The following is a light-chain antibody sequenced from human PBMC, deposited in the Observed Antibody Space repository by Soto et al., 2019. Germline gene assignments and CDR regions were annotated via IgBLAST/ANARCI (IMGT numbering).Light chain of an antibody. V-gene: IGKV1-9*01. CDR3: QQLNSYPLT. CDR1: RGISSY. J-gene: IGKJ4*01. CDR2: AAS. Sequence: IQLTPSPSSLSASVGDRVTITCRASRGISSYLAWYQQKPGKAPKLLIYAASTLQSGVPSRFSGSGSGTDFTLTISSLQPEDFATYYCQQLNSYPLTFGGGTKVDI.